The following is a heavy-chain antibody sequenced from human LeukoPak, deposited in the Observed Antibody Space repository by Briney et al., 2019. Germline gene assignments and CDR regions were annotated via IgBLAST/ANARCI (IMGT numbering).Heavy chain of an antibody. J-gene: IGHJ5*02. D-gene: IGHD3-3*01. CDR1: GGSISSYY. CDR2: IYYSGRT. CDR3: ARGTAYNDFWSGYLQSNWFDP. V-gene: IGHV4-59*12. Sequence: SSETLSLTCTVSGGSISSYYWSWIRQPPGKGLEWIGYIYYSGRTNYNPSLKSRVTISVDTSKNQFSLKLRSVTAADTAVYYCARGTAYNDFWSGYLQSNWFDPWGQGTLVTVSS.